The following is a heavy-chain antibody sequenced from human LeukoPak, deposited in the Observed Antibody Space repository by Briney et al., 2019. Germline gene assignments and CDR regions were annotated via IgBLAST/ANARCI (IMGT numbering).Heavy chain of an antibody. CDR3: ARRSKYSSYRDKGPFDY. D-gene: IGHD6-6*01. J-gene: IGHJ4*02. V-gene: IGHV3-7*01. Sequence: GGSLRLSCAASGFTFSSYWMSWDRQAPGKGLEWVANIKQDGSEKYYVDSVKGRFTISRDNAKNSLYLQMSSLRAEDTAVYYCARRSKYSSYRDKGPFDYWGQGTLVTVSS. CDR1: GFTFSSYW. CDR2: IKQDGSEK.